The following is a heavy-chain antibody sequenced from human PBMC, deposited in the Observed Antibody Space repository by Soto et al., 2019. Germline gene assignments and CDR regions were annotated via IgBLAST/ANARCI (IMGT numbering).Heavy chain of an antibody. CDR1: GVSVTSYH. V-gene: IGHV4-59*02. J-gene: IGHJ6*02. Sequence: PSETLSLTCSVSGVSVTSYHWSWIRQFPGKGLEWIAYTSHTGSTNYNPSLKSRVTMSVDTSKNQFSLKLSSVTAADTAVYYCARDHNKKGYCSSTSCYQGGMDVWGQGTTVTVSS. D-gene: IGHD2-2*01. CDR3: ARDHNKKGYCSSTSCYQGGMDV. CDR2: TSHTGST.